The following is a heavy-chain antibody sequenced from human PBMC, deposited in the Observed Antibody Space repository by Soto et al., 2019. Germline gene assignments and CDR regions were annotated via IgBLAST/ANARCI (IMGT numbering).Heavy chain of an antibody. CDR1: GYTFTSYA. CDR2: INAGNGNT. V-gene: IGHV1-3*01. CDR3: ARWSSYSSSSIYYYGMDV. J-gene: IGHJ6*02. Sequence: GASVKVSCKASGYTFTSYAMHWVRQAPGQRLEWMGWINAGNGNTKYSQKFQGRVTITRDTSASTAYMELSSLRSEDTAVYYCARWSSYSSSSIYYYGMDVWGQGTTVTVSS. D-gene: IGHD6-6*01.